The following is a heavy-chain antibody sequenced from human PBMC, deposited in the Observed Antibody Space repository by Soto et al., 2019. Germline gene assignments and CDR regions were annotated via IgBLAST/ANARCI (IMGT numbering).Heavy chain of an antibody. V-gene: IGHV3-74*01. Sequence: EVKVVESGGGLVQPGGSLRLSCAASGFTFTTYWMHWVRQVPGKGPVWVSRIKGDGSSLSYADSVRGRFTISRDKVENTVSLQMGSLRADDTAVSYCARGIKKYYGVDVWGQGTTVTVSS. CDR2: IKGDGSSL. CDR3: ARGIKKYYGVDV. J-gene: IGHJ6*02. CDR1: GFTFTTYW. D-gene: IGHD3-3*02.